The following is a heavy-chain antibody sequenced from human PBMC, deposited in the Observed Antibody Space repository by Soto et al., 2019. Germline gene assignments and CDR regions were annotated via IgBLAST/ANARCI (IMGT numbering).Heavy chain of an antibody. D-gene: IGHD6-13*01. J-gene: IGHJ5*02. CDR1: VGTFSRYA. CDR3: ERIQQLVLIGWFDP. Sequence: ASVKLSFKASVGTFSRYAISWLRHAPGQGLEWMGVIIPILGTANYAQKFQGRVTITADESTSTAYMELSSLRSEDTAVYYCERIQQLVLIGWFDPWGQGTLVTVSS. V-gene: IGHV1-69*13. CDR2: IIPILGTA.